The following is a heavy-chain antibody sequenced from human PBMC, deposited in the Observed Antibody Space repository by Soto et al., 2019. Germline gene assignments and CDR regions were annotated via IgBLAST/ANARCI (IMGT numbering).Heavy chain of an antibody. V-gene: IGHV1-69*02. CDR1: GGTFSSYT. Sequence: SVKVSCKASGGTFSSYTISWVRQAPGQGLEWMGRIIPILGIANYAQKFQGRVTITADKSTSTAYMELSSLRSEDTAVYYCAGSGREQQPKYYFDYWGQGTLVTVSS. J-gene: IGHJ4*02. CDR2: IIPILGIA. D-gene: IGHD6-13*01. CDR3: AGSGREQQPKYYFDY.